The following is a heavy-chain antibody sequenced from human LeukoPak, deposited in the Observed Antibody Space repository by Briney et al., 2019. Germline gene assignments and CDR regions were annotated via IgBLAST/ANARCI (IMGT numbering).Heavy chain of an antibody. CDR2: IYTSGST. CDR1: GGSISSYY. J-gene: IGHJ4*02. CDR3: ARGYGSGWFSPPFDY. Sequence: PSETLSLTCTVSGGSISSYYWSWIRQPAGKGLGWIGRIYTSGSTNYNPSLKSRVTMSVDTSKNQFSLKLSSVTAADTAVYYCARGYGSGWFSPPFDYWGQGTLVTVSS. V-gene: IGHV4-4*07. D-gene: IGHD6-19*01.